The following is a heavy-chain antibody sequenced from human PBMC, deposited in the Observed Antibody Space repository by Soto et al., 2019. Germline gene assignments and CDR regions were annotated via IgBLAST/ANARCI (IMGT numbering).Heavy chain of an antibody. J-gene: IGHJ6*02. CDR2: ISSSGSTI. Sequence: QVQLVESGGGLVKPGGSLRLSCAASGFTFSDYYMSWIRQAPGKGLEWGSYISSSGSTIYYADSVKGRFTITRDNAKNSLYLQMNSLRAEDTAVYYSASFPRGYSYGYYDGMDVWGQGTTVTVSS. CDR1: GFTFSDYY. D-gene: IGHD5-18*01. CDR3: ASFPRGYSYGYYDGMDV. V-gene: IGHV3-11*01.